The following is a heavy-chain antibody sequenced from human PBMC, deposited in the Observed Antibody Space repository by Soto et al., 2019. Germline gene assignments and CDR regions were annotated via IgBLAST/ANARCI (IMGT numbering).Heavy chain of an antibody. CDR3: ARLLRGVVQDPRTNWFDP. J-gene: IGHJ5*02. D-gene: IGHD1-1*01. CDR1: GYTFTGYY. Sequence: GASVKVSCKASGYTFTGYYMHWVRQAPGQGLEWMGWINPNSGGTNYAQKFQGRVTMTRDTSISTAYMELSRLRSDDTAVYYCARLLRGVVQDPRTNWFDPWGQGTLVTVSS. V-gene: IGHV1-2*02. CDR2: INPNSGGT.